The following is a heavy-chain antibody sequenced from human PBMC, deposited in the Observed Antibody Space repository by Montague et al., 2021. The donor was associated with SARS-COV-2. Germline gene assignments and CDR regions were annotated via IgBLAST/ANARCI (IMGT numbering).Heavy chain of an antibody. D-gene: IGHD3-3*01. J-gene: IGHJ4*02. CDR3: ARSFSIFGVVIIPAYFDY. CDR1: GFSLSTSGMC. V-gene: IGHV2-70*01. CDR2: IDWDDDK. Sequence: PALVKPTQTLTLTCTFSGFSLSTSGMCVSWIRQPPGKALEWLALIDWDDDKYYSTSLKTRLTISEDTSKNQVVLTMTNMDPVDTATYYCARSFSIFGVVIIPAYFDYWGQGTLVTVSS.